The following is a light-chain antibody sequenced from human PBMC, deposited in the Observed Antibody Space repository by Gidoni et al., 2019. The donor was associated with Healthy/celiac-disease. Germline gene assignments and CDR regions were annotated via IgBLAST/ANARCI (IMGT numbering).Light chain of an antibody. CDR3: SSYTSSSTLPVV. V-gene: IGLV2-14*01. CDR2: EVS. J-gene: IGLJ2*01. CDR1: SSDVGGYNH. Sequence: QSALTQPAYVSGSPGQSIPSSCTGTSSDVGGYNHVSWYQQHPGKAPKLMIYEVSNRPSGVPDRFSGSKSGNTASLTISVLQAEDDADYYCSSYTSSSTLPVVFGGGTKLTVL.